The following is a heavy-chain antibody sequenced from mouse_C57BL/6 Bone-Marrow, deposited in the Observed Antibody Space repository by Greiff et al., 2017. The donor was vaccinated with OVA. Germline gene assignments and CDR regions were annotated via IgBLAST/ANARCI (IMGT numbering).Heavy chain of an antibody. V-gene: IGHV7-3*01. D-gene: IGHD1-1*01. J-gene: IGHJ2*01. Sequence: EVQLVESGGGLVQPGDSLSLSCAASGFTFTNYYMSWVRQPPGKALEWLAFIRNKPNGSTTEYSASVKGRFTISRDNSQSILYLQMNALRAEDSATYYWAGYKGRVAVDYFDYWGQGTALTVSS. CDR1: GFTFTNYY. CDR3: AGYKGRVAVDYFDY. CDR2: IRNKPNGSTT.